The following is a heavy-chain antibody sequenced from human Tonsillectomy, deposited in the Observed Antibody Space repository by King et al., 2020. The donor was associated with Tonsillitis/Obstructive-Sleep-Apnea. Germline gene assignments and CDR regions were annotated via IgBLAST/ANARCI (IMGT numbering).Heavy chain of an antibody. CDR3: ARGLGGKEYPLLSGLGYMDV. J-gene: IGHJ6*03. Sequence: QLVQSGAELKKPGASVKVSCKASGYTFTSYAMNWVRQAPGQGLEWMGWINTNTGNPTYAQSFTGRFVFSLDTSVSTAYMQISSLKAEDTAVYYCARGLGGKEYPLLSGLGYMDVWGKGTTVTVSS. D-gene: IGHD2-2*01. V-gene: IGHV7-4-1*02. CDR1: GYTFTSYA. CDR2: INTNTGNP.